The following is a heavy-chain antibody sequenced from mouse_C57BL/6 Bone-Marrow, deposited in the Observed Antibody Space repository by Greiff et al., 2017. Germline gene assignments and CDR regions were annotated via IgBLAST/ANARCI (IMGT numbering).Heavy chain of an antibody. Sequence: EVQLVESGGDLVKPGGSLKLSCAASGFTFSSYGMSWVRQTPDKRLEWVATISSGGSYTYYPDSVKGRFTISRDNAKNTLYLQMSSPKSDDTALCYSARHNDEYNFDFWGQGTTLTVSS. CDR1: GFTFSSYG. CDR2: ISSGGSYT. CDR3: ARHNDEYNFDF. V-gene: IGHV5-6*01. D-gene: IGHD5-1*01. J-gene: IGHJ2*01.